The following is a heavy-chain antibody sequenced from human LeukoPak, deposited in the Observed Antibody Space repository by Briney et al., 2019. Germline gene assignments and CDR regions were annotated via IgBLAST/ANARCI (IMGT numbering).Heavy chain of an antibody. CDR3: AKAAGGSAWLDAFDI. D-gene: IGHD6-19*01. CDR2: LYHSGST. Sequence: SETLSLTCIVSGYSINSGYYWGWIRQPPGKGLEWIGSLYHSGSTYYNPSLKSRVTISLDTSKNQFSLKLTSVTAADTAVYYCAKAAGGSAWLDAFDIWGQGTMVTVSS. V-gene: IGHV4-38-2*02. CDR1: GYSINSGYY. J-gene: IGHJ3*02.